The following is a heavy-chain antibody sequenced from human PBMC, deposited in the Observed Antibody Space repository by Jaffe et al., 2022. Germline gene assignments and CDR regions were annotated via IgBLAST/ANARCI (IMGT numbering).Heavy chain of an antibody. CDR3: AKGEQQLVPDY. CDR1: GFTFSSYG. J-gene: IGHJ4*02. Sequence: QVQLVESGGGVVQPGGSLRLSCAASGFTFSSYGMHWVRQAPGKGLEWVAFIRYDGSNKYYADSVKGRFTISRDNSKNTLYLQMNSLRAEDTAVYYCAKGEQQLVPDYWGQGTLVTVSS. V-gene: IGHV3-30*02. D-gene: IGHD6-13*01. CDR2: IRYDGSNK.